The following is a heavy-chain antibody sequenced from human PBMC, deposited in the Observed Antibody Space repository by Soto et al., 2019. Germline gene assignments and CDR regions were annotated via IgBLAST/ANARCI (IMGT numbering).Heavy chain of an antibody. D-gene: IGHD3-22*01. Sequence: SVKVSCKASGGTFNSYDINWVRQAPGQGLEWMGGIIPIVETPKYAQKFQGRVTITADESTNTVYMELSSPRSEDTAMYYCARLSRPNYYDTSGFFKDNWFDPWGQGTLVTVSS. CDR3: ARLSRPNYYDTSGFFKDNWFDP. CDR2: IIPIVETP. V-gene: IGHV1-69*13. J-gene: IGHJ5*02. CDR1: GGTFNSYD.